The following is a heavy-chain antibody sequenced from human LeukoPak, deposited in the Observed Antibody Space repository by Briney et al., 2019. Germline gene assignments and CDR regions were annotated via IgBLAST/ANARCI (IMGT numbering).Heavy chain of an antibody. CDR3: ARGDWATADY. D-gene: IGHD3/OR15-3a*01. V-gene: IGHV1-18*01. Sequence: GGSLRLSCAASGFTFTSYGISWVRQAPGQGLEWMGWISACNGNTNYAQKLQGRVTMTTDTSTSTAYMELRSLRSDDTAVYYCARGDWATADYWGQGTLVTVSS. J-gene: IGHJ4*02. CDR1: GFTFTSYG. CDR2: ISACNGNT.